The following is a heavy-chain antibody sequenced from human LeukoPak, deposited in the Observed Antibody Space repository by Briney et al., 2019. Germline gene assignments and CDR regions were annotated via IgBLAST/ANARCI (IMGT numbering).Heavy chain of an antibody. D-gene: IGHD2-21*02. CDR2: IIPIFGTA. J-gene: IGHJ6*04. CDR1: GGRFSSYA. V-gene: IGHV1-69*05. Sequence: GASVKVSCKASGGRFSSYAISWVRQAPGQGLEWMGGIIPIFGTANYAQKFQGRVTMTRDMSTSTVYMELSSLRSEDTAVYYCARVRALAYCGGDCYKGMDVWGKGTTVTVSS. CDR3: ARVRALAYCGGDCYKGMDV.